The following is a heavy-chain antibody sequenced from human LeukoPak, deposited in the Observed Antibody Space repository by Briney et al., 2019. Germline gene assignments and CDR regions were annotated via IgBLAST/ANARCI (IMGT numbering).Heavy chain of an antibody. CDR1: GYTFTSYY. Sequence: ASVKVSCKASGYTFTSYYIHWVRQAPGQGLEWMGIINPSGGSTNYAQKLQGRVTMTRDTSTSTVYMEVSSLRSEDTAVYYCARAGYWAATGYGTNWGQGTLVTVSS. CDR2: INPSGGST. V-gene: IGHV1-46*01. D-gene: IGHD6-13*01. CDR3: ARAGYWAATGYGTN. J-gene: IGHJ4*02.